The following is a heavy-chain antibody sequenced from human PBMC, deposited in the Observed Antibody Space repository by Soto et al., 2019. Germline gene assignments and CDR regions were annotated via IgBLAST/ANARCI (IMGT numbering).Heavy chain of an antibody. D-gene: IGHD3-22*01. V-gene: IGHV3-23*01. CDR3: AKCRDSTGYYPRFYGMDV. Sequence: EVQLLESGGGLVQPGGSLRLSCADSGFTFSSYAMSCVRQAPGKGLEWVSAISGNSGSTYYADSLKGRFTISRDNSKNTLYLQMNSLRVEDTAVYYCAKCRDSTGYYPRFYGMDVWGQGTTVTVSS. CDR2: ISGNSGST. J-gene: IGHJ6*02. CDR1: GFTFSSYA.